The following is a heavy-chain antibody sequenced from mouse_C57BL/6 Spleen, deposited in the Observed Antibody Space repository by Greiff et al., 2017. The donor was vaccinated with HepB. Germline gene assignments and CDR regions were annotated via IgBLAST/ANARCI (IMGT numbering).Heavy chain of an antibody. J-gene: IGHJ1*03. CDR3: ARAGYYYGTRDFDV. V-gene: IGHV1-55*01. CDR2: IYPGSGST. Sequence: QVQLKQPGAELVKPGASVKMSCKASGYTFTSYWITWVKQRPGQGLEWIGDIYPGSGSTNYNEKFKSKATLTVDTSSSTAYMQLSSLTSEDSAVYYCARAGYYYGTRDFDVWGTGTTVTVSS. D-gene: IGHD1-1*01. CDR1: GYTFTSYW.